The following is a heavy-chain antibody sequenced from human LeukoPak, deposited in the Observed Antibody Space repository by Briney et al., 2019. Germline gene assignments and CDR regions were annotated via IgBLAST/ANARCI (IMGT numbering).Heavy chain of an antibody. J-gene: IGHJ4*02. V-gene: IGHV3-23*01. CDR1: GFTFSSYA. D-gene: IGHD6-13*01. CDR2: ISGSGGST. Sequence: GGSLRLSCAASGFTFSSYAMSWVRQAPGKGLEWGSAISGSGGSTYYADSVKGRFTISRDNSKNTLYLQMNSLRAQDTAVYYCAKDSSSWYGYFDYWGQGTLVTVSS. CDR3: AKDSSSWYGYFDY.